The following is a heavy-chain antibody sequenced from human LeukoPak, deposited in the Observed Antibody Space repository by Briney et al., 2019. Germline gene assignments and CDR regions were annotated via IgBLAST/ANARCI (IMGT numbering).Heavy chain of an antibody. J-gene: IGHJ4*02. V-gene: IGHV1-2*02. CDR2: INPNSGGT. CDR1: GYTFTGYY. CDR3: AREVVVVAANFDY. Sequence: GASVKVSCKASGYTFTGYYMHWVRQAPGQGLEWMGWINPNSGGTNYAQKFQGRVTMTRDTSISTAYMELSRLRSDDTAVYYCAREVVVVAANFDYWGQGTLVTVAS. D-gene: IGHD2-15*01.